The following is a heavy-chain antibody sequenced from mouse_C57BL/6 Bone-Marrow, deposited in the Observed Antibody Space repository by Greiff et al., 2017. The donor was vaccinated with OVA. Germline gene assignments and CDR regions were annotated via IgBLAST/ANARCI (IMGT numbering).Heavy chain of an antibody. J-gene: IGHJ4*01. CDR2: IDPENGDT. CDR1: GFNIKDDY. CDR3: TTEKGNYDYARDY. D-gene: IGHD2-1*01. Sequence: VQLQQSGAELVRPGASVKLSCTASGFNIKDDYMHWVKQRPEQGLEWIGWIDPENGDTEYASKFQGKATITADTSSNTAYLQLSSLTSEDTAVYYCTTEKGNYDYARDYWGQGPSVPVSS. V-gene: IGHV14-4*01.